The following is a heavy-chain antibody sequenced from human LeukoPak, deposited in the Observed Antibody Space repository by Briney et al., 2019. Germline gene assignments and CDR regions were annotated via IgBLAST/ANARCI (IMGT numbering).Heavy chain of an antibody. D-gene: IGHD3-22*01. CDR3: ARIGYYPQTRHYFDY. CDR1: GYSFTSYW. J-gene: IGHJ4*02. CDR2: IYPGDSDT. Sequence: GESPKISCKGSGYSFTSYWIGWVRQMPGKGLEWMGIIYPGDSDTRYSPSFQGQVTISADKSISTAYLQWSSLKASDTAMYYCARIGYYPQTRHYFDYWGQGTLVTVSS. V-gene: IGHV5-51*01.